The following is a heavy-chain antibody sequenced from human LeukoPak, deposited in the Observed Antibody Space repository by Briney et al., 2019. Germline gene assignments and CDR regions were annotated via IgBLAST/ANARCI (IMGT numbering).Heavy chain of an antibody. D-gene: IGHD7-27*01. CDR3: ARALSFNWGGWYFDL. CDR1: GGSISSSSYY. Sequence: SETLSLTCTVSGGSISSSSYYWGWIRQPPGKGLEWIGSIYYSGSTYYNPSLKSRVTISVDTSKNQFSLKLSSVTAADTAVYYCARALSFNWGGWYFDLWGRGTLVTVSS. J-gene: IGHJ2*01. V-gene: IGHV4-39*07. CDR2: IYYSGST.